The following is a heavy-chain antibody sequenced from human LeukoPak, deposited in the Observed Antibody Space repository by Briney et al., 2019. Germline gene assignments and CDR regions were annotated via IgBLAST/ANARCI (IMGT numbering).Heavy chain of an antibody. V-gene: IGHV3-23*01. CDR2: ISGSGGST. CDR1: GSTFSSYA. J-gene: IGHJ6*04. CDR3: ARGGNNWGSPVLRSGLGMSFLDV. Sequence: QAGGSLRLSCAASGSTFSSYAMSWVRQAPGKGLEWVSAISGSGGSTYYADSVKGRFTISRDNSKNTLYLQMNSLRAEDTAVYYCARGGNNWGSPVLRSGLGMSFLDVWGKGTTVTVSS. D-gene: IGHD7-27*01.